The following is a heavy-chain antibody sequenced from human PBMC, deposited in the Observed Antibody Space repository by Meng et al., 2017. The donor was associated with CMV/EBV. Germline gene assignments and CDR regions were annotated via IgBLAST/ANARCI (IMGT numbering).Heavy chain of an antibody. CDR2: ISGSDGST. D-gene: IGHD4-17*01. CDR3: AKSEPYYGDYVAPFDY. J-gene: IGHJ4*02. CDR1: GLNFSIFA. V-gene: IGHV3-23*01. Sequence: SGLNFSIFAMRWVREAPGKGLEWVSDISGSDGSTYYADSVKGRFTISRDNSKNTLYLQMNSLRAEDTAVYYCAKSEPYYGDYVAPFDYWGQGTLVTVSS.